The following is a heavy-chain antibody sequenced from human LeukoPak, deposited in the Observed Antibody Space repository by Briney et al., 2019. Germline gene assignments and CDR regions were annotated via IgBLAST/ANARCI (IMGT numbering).Heavy chain of an antibody. CDR1: GFTFSSYA. CDR3: AKSGGKDGYSNFDY. Sequence: GGSLRLSCAASGFTFSSYAMHWVRQAPGKGLEWVSAISGSGGSTYYADSVKGRFTISRDNSKNTLYLQMNSLRAEDTAVYYCAKSGGKDGYSNFDYWGQGTLVTVSS. D-gene: IGHD5-24*01. V-gene: IGHV3-23*01. J-gene: IGHJ4*02. CDR2: ISGSGGST.